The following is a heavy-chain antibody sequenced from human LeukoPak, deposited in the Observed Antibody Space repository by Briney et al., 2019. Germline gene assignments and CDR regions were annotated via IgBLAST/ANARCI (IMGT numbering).Heavy chain of an antibody. CDR2: ISGLSTHI. CDR3: GRAFPPLRTSSAGDL. V-gene: IGHV3-69-1*02. D-gene: IGHD3-16*01. CDR1: GFTFSDYD. J-gene: IGHJ4*02. Sequence: GGSLRLSCSASGFTFSDYDMNWVRQAPGKGLEWVSSISGLSTHIYYGDSVKGRFIISRDNAKNSVYLQMNSLGVEDTAIYYCGRAFPPLRTSSAGDLWGQGILVTVSS.